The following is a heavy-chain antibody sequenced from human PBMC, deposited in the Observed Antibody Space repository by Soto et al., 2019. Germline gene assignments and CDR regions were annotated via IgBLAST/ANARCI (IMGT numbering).Heavy chain of an antibody. V-gene: IGHV1-3*01. D-gene: IGHD6-19*01. J-gene: IGHJ4*02. CDR2: INAGNGNT. CDR1: GYTLTSYA. CDR3: ARDRRLSSGWYEDY. Sequence: ASVKVSCKASGYTLTSYAMHWVRQAPGQRLEWMGWINAGNGNTKYSQKFQGRVTITRDTSASTAYMELSSLRSEDTAVYYCARDRRLSSGWYEDYWGQGTLVTVSS.